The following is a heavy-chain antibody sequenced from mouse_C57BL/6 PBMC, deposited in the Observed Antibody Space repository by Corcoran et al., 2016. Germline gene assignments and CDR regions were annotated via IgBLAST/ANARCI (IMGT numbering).Heavy chain of an antibody. CDR3: ARDHYFDY. CDR2: INPNNGGT. V-gene: IGHV1-26*01. CDR1: GYTFTDYY. Sequence: EVQLQQSGPELVEPGASVKISCKASGYTFTDYYMNWVKQSHGKSLEWIGDINPNNGGTSYNQKFKGKATLTVDKSSSTAYMELRSLTSEDSAVYYCARDHYFDYWGQGTTLTVSS. J-gene: IGHJ2*01.